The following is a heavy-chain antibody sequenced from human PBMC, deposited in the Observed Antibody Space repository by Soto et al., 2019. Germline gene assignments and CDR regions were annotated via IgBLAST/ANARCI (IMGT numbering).Heavy chain of an antibody. CDR3: ARKAVGVPAAIDMRSGGMDV. CDR1: GFTFSSYS. Sequence: GGSLRLSCAASGFTFSSYSMNWVRQAPGKGLEWVSSISSSSSYIYYADSVKGRFTISRDNAKNSLYLQMNSLRAEDTAVYYCARKAVGVPAAIDMRSGGMDVWGQGTTVTVSS. J-gene: IGHJ6*02. CDR2: ISSSSSYI. V-gene: IGHV3-21*01. D-gene: IGHD2-2*01.